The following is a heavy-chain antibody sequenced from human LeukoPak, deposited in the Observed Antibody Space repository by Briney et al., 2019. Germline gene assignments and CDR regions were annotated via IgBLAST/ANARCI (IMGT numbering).Heavy chain of an antibody. Sequence: ASETLSLTCAVYGGSFSGYYWSWIRQPPGKGLEWIGEINHSGSTNYNPSLKSRVTISVDTSKNQFSLKLSSVTDADTAVYYCARGGRFLEWPTPYYFDYWGQGTLVIVSS. CDR3: ARGGRFLEWPTPYYFDY. J-gene: IGHJ4*02. CDR1: GGSFSGYY. D-gene: IGHD3-3*01. V-gene: IGHV4-34*01. CDR2: INHSGST.